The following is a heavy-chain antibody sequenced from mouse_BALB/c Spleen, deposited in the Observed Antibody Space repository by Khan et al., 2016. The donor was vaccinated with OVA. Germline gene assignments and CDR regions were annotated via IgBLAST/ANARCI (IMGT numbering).Heavy chain of an antibody. CDR3: ARRTTAYAMDY. CDR2: INPRSGYT. V-gene: IGHV1-4*01. CDR1: GYTFTSNT. J-gene: IGHJ4*01. D-gene: IGHD1-2*01. Sequence: QVQLQQSGAEPARPGASVKMSCTASGYTFTSNTMHWVRQRPGQGLEWIGYINPRSGYTNYNQKFNDKATLTADKSSSTAYMQLSSLTSEDSAVYCCARRTTAYAMDYWGRGTSVTVSS.